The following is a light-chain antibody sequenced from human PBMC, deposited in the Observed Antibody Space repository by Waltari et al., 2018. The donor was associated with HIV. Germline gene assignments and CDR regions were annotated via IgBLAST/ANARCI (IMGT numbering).Light chain of an antibody. J-gene: IGKJ2*03. CDR2: DAS. CDR1: QSVSSSY. Sequence: EIVLTQSPATLSLSPGDRATLPCGASQSVSSSYVAWYQQKPGLAPRLLIYDASRRATGIPDRFSGSGSGTDFTLTISRLEPEDFAVYYCQQYGSSLHSFGQGTKLEIK. V-gene: IGKV3D-20*01. CDR3: QQYGSSLHS.